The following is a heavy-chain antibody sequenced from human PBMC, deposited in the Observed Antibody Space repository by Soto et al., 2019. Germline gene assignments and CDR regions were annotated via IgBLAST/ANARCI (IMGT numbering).Heavy chain of an antibody. Sequence: PSETLSLTCSVSGVTMSYGGYSWSWIRQSPGKGLEWLGYVSYSGSTDYHPSLKSRVSLSIDTSKNQFSLKMISVTAADTAVYYGARHGSESGWFFFDPWGQGALVTVSS. CDR3: ARHGSESGWFFFDP. D-gene: IGHD6-19*01. V-gene: IGHV4-61*08. J-gene: IGHJ5*02. CDR1: GVTMSYGGYS. CDR2: VSYSGST.